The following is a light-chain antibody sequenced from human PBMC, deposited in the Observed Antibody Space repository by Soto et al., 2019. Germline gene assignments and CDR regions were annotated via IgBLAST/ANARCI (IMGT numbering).Light chain of an antibody. Sequence: EKVMTQSPGSLSVSPGERAALSCRASQSVGSNLAWYQRKPGQAPRLLIYGASTRATGIPSRFSGSGYGTEFTLPISSLQSEDFAVYYCQQYYDWPWTFVQETTVEIK. CDR3: QQYYDWPWT. CDR2: GAS. V-gene: IGKV3-15*01. CDR1: QSVGSN. J-gene: IGKJ1*01.